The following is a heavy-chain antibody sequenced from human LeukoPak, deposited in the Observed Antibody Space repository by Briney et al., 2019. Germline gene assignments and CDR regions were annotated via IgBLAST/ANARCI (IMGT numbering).Heavy chain of an antibody. Sequence: GASVKVSCKASGYTFTVYYMHWVRQAPGQGLEWMGWINPNSGGTNYAQKFQGRVTMTRDTSISTAFMELSRLRSDDTAVYYCARGSPHYYDSIGHYYAFDIWGQGTMVTVSS. D-gene: IGHD3-22*01. CDR3: ARGSPHYYDSIGHYYAFDI. J-gene: IGHJ3*02. CDR1: GYTFTVYY. CDR2: INPNSGGT. V-gene: IGHV1-2*02.